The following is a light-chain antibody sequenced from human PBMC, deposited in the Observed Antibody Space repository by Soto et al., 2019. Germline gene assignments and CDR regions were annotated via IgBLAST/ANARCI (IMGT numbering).Light chain of an antibody. V-gene: IGKV2-40*01. CDR1: QSLVNSDDGNTY. CDR2: TLS. CDR3: MQRLEIPYT. J-gene: IGKJ2*01. Sequence: DSMMTQTPLSLPVTPGEPASISCRSSQSLVNSDDGNTYLDWYLQKPGQSPQLLIYTLSNRASGVPDRFSASGSVTDFTLSISRVEPGDVGIYYCMQRLEIPYTFGQGTKLEI.